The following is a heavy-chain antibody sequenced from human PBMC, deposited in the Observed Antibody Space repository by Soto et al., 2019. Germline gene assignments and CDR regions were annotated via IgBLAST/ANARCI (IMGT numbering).Heavy chain of an antibody. J-gene: IGHJ5*02. CDR1: GYTFTSYY. CDR3: AREQSSLSAWFDP. V-gene: IGHV1-46*01. Sequence: XSVKVSFKASGYTFTSYYIHLVRHTPGQGLQWMGIINPVGGTTTYAQKFQGRVTMTRDTSTTTVYMELNSLTSEDTAVYYCAREQSSLSAWFDPWGQGTLVTVSS. CDR2: INPVGGTT. D-gene: IGHD6-6*01.